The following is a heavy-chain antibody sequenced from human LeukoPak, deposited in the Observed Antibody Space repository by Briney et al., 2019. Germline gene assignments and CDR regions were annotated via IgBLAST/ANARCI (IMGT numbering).Heavy chain of an antibody. Sequence: GGSLRLSCAASGFTLDDYAMHWVRQAPGKGLEWVSGISWNSGSIGYADSVKGRFTISRDNAKNSLYLQMNSLRAEDTALYYCAKSRSDSSGFDYWGQGTLVTVSS. CDR2: ISWNSGSI. CDR3: AKSRSDSSGFDY. V-gene: IGHV3-9*01. CDR1: GFTLDDYA. J-gene: IGHJ4*02. D-gene: IGHD6-19*01.